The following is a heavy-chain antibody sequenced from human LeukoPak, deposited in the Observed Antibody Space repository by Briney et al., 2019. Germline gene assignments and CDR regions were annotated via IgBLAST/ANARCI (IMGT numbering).Heavy chain of an antibody. Sequence: GASVKVSCKASGYTFTSYDINWVRQATGQGLEWMGWMNPNSGNTGYAQKFQGRVTMTRNTSISTAYMELSSLRSEDTAVYYCARDLDYGDYAHYYYYGMDVWGQGTTVTVSS. CDR1: GYTFTSYD. CDR3: ARDLDYGDYAHYYYYGMDV. CDR2: MNPNSGNT. D-gene: IGHD4-17*01. V-gene: IGHV1-8*01. J-gene: IGHJ6*02.